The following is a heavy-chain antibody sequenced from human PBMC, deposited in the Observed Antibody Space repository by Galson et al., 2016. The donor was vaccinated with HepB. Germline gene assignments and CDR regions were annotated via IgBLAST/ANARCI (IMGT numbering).Heavy chain of an antibody. D-gene: IGHD3-16*02. CDR2: LYNTGTK. V-gene: IGHV3-66*01. J-gene: IGHJ6*02. CDR3: ARDLHDYVWGTSRLIFYGVGV. CDR1: GFGVSTSY. Sequence: SLRLSCAATGFGVSTSYMTWVRQAPGGGLEWVSVLYNTGTKCSADSVKGRFTISRESSKNTLYLQMNSLRGEDTAVYYCARDLHDYVWGTSRLIFYGVGVWGQGTTVIVSS.